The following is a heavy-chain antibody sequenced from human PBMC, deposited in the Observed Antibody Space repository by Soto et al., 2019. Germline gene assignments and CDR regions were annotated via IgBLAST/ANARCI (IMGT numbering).Heavy chain of an antibody. V-gene: IGHV3-48*03. CDR3: ARGVYDSSGYYYP. D-gene: IGHD3-22*01. CDR1: GFPFSSYE. J-gene: IGHJ5*02. Sequence: GGSLRLSCAASGFPFSSYEMNWVRQAPGKGLECISYISSSGGTISYADSVKGRFTISRDNAKNSLYLQMNNLRAEDTAVYYCARGVYDSSGYYYPWGQGTLVTVSS. CDR2: ISSSGGTI.